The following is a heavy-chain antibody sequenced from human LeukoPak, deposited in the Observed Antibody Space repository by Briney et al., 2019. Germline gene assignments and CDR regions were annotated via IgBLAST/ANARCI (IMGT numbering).Heavy chain of an antibody. D-gene: IGHD3-10*01. CDR1: GFTFSSYA. CDR3: ARTYYYGSGCPSFFDY. J-gene: IGHJ4*02. V-gene: IGHV3-30*04. Sequence: GRSLRLSCAASGFTFSSYAMHWVRQAPGKGLEWVAVISYDGSNKYYADSVKGRFTISRDNSKNTLYLQMNSLRAEDTAVYYCARTYYYGSGCPSFFDYWGQGTLVTVSS. CDR2: ISYDGSNK.